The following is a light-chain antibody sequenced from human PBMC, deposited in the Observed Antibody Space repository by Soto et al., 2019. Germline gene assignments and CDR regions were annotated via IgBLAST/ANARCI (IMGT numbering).Light chain of an antibody. CDR3: QQYGSSPIT. Sequence: EVVMTQSPATLSVSPGEGVTLSCRASQGIGDTLAWYQHKPGQTPRLLIYDTSTRATGVPARFSGSRSGTDFTLTISRLEPEDFAVYYCQQYGSSPITFGQGTRLEIK. J-gene: IGKJ5*01. V-gene: IGKV3-20*01. CDR1: QGIGDT. CDR2: DTS.